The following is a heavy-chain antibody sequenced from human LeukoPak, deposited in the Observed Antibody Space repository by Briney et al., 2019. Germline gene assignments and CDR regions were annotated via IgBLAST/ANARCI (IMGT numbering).Heavy chain of an antibody. J-gene: IGHJ3*02. CDR1: GFTFDDYA. Sequence: GGSLRLSCAASGFTFDDYAMHWVRQAPGKGLEWVSGISWNSGSIGYADSVKGRFTISRDNAKNSLYLQMNSLRAEDMALYYCAKGSHGSSWFSLSFSALDDAFDIWGQGTMVTVSS. V-gene: IGHV3-9*03. CDR2: ISWNSGSI. CDR3: AKGSHGSSWFSLSFSALDDAFDI. D-gene: IGHD6-13*01.